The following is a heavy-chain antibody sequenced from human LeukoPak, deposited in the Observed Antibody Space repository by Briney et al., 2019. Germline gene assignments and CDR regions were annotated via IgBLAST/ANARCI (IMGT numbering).Heavy chain of an antibody. CDR2: IYTSGST. CDR3: ASYSGGSGWYGYFDY. V-gene: IGHV4-61*02. CDR1: GGSISSGSYY. Sequence: SQTLSLTCTVSGGSISSGSYYWSWIRQPAGKGLEWIGRIYTSGSTNYNPSLKSRVTISVDTSKNQFSLKLSSVTAANTAVYYCASYSGGSGWYGYFDYWGQGTLVTVSS. D-gene: IGHD6-19*01. J-gene: IGHJ4*02.